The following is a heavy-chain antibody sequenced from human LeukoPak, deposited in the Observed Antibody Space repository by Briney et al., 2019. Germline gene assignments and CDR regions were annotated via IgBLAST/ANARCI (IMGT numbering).Heavy chain of an antibody. CDR1: GGSISSYY. V-gene: IGHV4-59*01. J-gene: IGHJ2*01. CDR3: ARARSGWYFDL. CDR2: IYYSGST. Sequence: PSETLSLTCTVSGGSISSYYWSWIRQPPGKGLEWIGYIYYSGSTNCNPSLKSRVTISVDTSKNQFSLKLSSVTAADTAVYYCARARSGWYFDLWGRGTLVTVSS. D-gene: IGHD3-10*01.